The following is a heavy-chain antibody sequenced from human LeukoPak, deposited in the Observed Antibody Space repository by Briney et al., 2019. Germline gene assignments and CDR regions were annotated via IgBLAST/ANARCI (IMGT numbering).Heavy chain of an antibody. Sequence: SETLSLTCTVSGGSISSYYWSWIRQPPGKGLEWIGEINHSGSTNYNPSLKSRLTISVDTSKNQFSLKLSSVTAADTAVYYCARRSHRLDWLLWKPWGQGTLVTVSS. CDR3: ARRSHRLDWLLWKP. D-gene: IGHD3-9*01. CDR1: GGSISSYY. CDR2: INHSGST. V-gene: IGHV4-34*01. J-gene: IGHJ4*02.